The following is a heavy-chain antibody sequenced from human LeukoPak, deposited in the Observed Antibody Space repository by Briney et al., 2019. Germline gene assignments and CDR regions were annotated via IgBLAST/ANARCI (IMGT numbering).Heavy chain of an antibody. J-gene: IGHJ6*03. D-gene: IGHD1-26*01. CDR2: SNDSGGT. CDR1: GGTFSGYY. CDR3: ARLSVIVGAALEYYYYYMDV. V-gene: IGHV4-34*01. Sequence: PSETLSLTCAVYGGTFSGYYWSWLRQPPGKRLEWVGESNDSGGTNYNPSLKSRATISADKSKNQVSLKLTSVTAADTAVYYCARLSVIVGAALEYYYYYMDVWGQGTTVTVSS.